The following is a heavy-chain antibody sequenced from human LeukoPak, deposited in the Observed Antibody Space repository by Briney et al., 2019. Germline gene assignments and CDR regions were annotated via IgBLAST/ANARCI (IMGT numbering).Heavy chain of an antibody. CDR2: IRYDGSNK. D-gene: IGHD3-22*01. V-gene: IGHV3-30*02. Sequence: GGSLRLSCAASGFTFSSYGMHWVRQAPGKGLEWVAFIRYDGSNKYYADSVKGRFTISRDNAKNSLYLQMNSLRAEDTALYYCAKDYDYYDSSGYYPHWGQGTLVTVSS. CDR3: AKDYDYYDSSGYYPH. J-gene: IGHJ4*02. CDR1: GFTFSSYG.